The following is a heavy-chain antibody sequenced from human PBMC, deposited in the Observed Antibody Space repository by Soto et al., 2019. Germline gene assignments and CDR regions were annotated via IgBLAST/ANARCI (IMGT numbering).Heavy chain of an antibody. Sequence: ETLSRTGSVSGGSISSSNWWSWVRQPPGKGLEWIGEIYHSGSTNYNPSLKSRVTISVDKSKNQFSLKLSSVTAADTAVYYCARGRGYYDSSGYPLFDYWGQGTLVTVYS. D-gene: IGHD3-22*01. CDR2: IYHSGST. V-gene: IGHV4-4*02. CDR3: ARGRGYYDSSGYPLFDY. CDR1: GGSISSSNW. J-gene: IGHJ4*02.